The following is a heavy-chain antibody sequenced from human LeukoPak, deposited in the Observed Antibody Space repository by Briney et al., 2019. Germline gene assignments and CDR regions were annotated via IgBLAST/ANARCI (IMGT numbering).Heavy chain of an antibody. CDR2: ISGSSSTI. CDR1: GLTFSSYS. Sequence: GGSLRLSCAASGLTFSSYSMNWVRQAPGKGLEWGSYISGSSSTIYYADSVKGRFTISRDNGKNTLYLQMNSLRAEDTAVYYCARGSTYYDSSGQVPFDYWGQGTLVTVSS. V-gene: IGHV3-48*01. D-gene: IGHD3-22*01. J-gene: IGHJ4*02. CDR3: ARGSTYYDSSGQVPFDY.